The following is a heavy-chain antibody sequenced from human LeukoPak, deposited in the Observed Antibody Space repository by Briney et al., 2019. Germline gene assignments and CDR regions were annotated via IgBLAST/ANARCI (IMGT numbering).Heavy chain of an antibody. J-gene: IGHJ1*01. Sequence: GGSLRLSCAASGFTFSSYEMNWVRQAPGKGLEWVSYISSSGSTIYYVDSVKGRFTISRDNAKNSLYLQMNSLRAEDTAVYYCARDVGGSGSYVYFQHWGQGTLVTVSS. CDR1: GFTFSSYE. CDR2: ISSSGSTI. CDR3: ARDVGGSGSYVYFQH. V-gene: IGHV3-48*03. D-gene: IGHD3-10*01.